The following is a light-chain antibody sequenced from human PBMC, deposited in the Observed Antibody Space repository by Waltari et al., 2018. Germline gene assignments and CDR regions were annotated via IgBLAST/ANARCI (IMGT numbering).Light chain of an antibody. V-gene: IGLV1-44*01. CDR3: AAWDDSLNGPV. Sequence: QSVLTQPPSASGTPGQRVSISCSGSNSNIGTNTVNWYQHLPGTAPTLLIYSNNNRPSGVPDRFSGSKSGTSASLAISVLQSEDEAEYYCAAWDDSLNGPVFGAGTKLTVL. J-gene: IGLJ3*02. CDR2: SNN. CDR1: NSNIGTNT.